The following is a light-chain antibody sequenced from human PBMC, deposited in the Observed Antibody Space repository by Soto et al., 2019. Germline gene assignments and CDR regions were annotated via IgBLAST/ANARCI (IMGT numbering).Light chain of an antibody. J-gene: IGLJ3*02. CDR3: AIWYSRSWV. CDR2: GNN. Sequence: QSALTQAPSASGTPGQRVLISCSGSSSNVGTNTVNWYQQLPGTAPRLLVYGNNQRPSGIPDRFSGSKSGTSASLAISGLQSEDEADYYCAIWYSRSWVFGGGTKVTVL. V-gene: IGLV1-44*01. CDR1: SSNVGTNT.